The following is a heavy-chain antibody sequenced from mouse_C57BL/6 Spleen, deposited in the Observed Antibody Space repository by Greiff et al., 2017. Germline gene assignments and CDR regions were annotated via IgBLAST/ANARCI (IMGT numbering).Heavy chain of an antibody. CDR3: ARWVTTVPHYYAMDY. D-gene: IGHD1-1*01. CDR2: IYPGSGNT. Sequence: QVQLQQSGAELVRPGASVKLSCKASGYTFTDYYINWVKQRPGQGLEWIARIYPGSGNTYYNEKFKGKATLTAEKSSSTAYMQLSSLTSEDSAVYFCARWVTTVPHYYAMDYWGQGTSVTVSS. CDR1: GYTFTDYY. J-gene: IGHJ4*01. V-gene: IGHV1-76*01.